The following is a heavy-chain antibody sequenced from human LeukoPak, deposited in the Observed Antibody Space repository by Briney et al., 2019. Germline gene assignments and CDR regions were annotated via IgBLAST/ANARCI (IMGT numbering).Heavy chain of an antibody. D-gene: IGHD3-16*01. CDR1: GFTFRSYA. V-gene: IGHV3-23*01. J-gene: IGHJ4*02. CDR2: IRGSGSIT. CDR3: AKGPWGYYDKSYYFDY. Sequence: PGGSLRLSCAASGFTFRSYAMSWVRQARGKGLEWVSAIRGSGSITYYADSVKGRFTISRDNSKNTLYLQMNSLRAEDTAVYYCAKGPWGYYDKSYYFDYWGQGTLVTVSS.